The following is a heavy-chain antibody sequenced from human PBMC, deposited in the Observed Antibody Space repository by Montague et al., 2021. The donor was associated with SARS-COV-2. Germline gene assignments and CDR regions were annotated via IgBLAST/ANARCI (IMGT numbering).Heavy chain of an antibody. CDR1: SGSINSGGFY. V-gene: IGHV4-31*03. CDR2: IYYSGST. J-gene: IGHJ6*02. CDR3: ARSVRGYCNDDSCLARYYYGLDV. D-gene: IGHD2-15*01. Sequence: TLSLTCSVSSGSINSGGFYWSWIRQPPGKGLEWIGYIYYSGSTYYNPSLESRLTISVDTSKNQFSLNLSSVTAADTAVYYRARSVRGYCNDDSCLARYYYGLDVWGQGTTVTVSS.